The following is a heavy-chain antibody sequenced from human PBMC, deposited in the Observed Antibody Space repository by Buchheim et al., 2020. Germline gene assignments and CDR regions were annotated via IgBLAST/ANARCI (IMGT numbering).Heavy chain of an antibody. CDR2: VKSTSAGGTI. CDR1: GFTFHDHW. CDR3: TTEPRY. J-gene: IGHJ4*02. V-gene: IGHV3-15*01. Sequence: EVQLVESGGGLVGPGESLTLSCATSGFTFHDHWMSWIRQAPGKGLEWIARVKSTSAGGTIDYVTSVKGRFVISRDDSKKIFYLQMNSLKNEDTAVYYCTTEPRYWGQGTL. D-gene: IGHD3-9*01.